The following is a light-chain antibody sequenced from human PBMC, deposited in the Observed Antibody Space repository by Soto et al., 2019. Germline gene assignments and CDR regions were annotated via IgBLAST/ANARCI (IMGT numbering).Light chain of an antibody. CDR3: QQYGSSPLT. CDR2: GAS. J-gene: IGKJ4*01. Sequence: EIVLPPSPGTMSLSPGERATLSCRASQSVRSSFLAWYQQKPGQAPRLLIYGASSRATGIPARFSGSGSGTDFTLTISRLETEDVAVYYCQQYGSSPLTFGGGTKVEIK. CDR1: QSVRSSF. V-gene: IGKV3-20*01.